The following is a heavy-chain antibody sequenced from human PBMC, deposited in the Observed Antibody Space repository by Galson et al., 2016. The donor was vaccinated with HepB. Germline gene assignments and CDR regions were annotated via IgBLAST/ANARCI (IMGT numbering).Heavy chain of an antibody. CDR3: ARDSGFCRTIYCRGDAYDL. Sequence: SLRLSCAASGFTVSSNYMSWVRQAPGKRLEWVSVIYSGGTTYYADSVKGRFTISRDNAKNSLYLEMNSLRAEDSSLYFCARDSGFCRTIYCRGDAYDLWGQGTMVTVSS. CDR2: IYSGGTT. J-gene: IGHJ3*01. V-gene: IGHV3-66*01. D-gene: IGHD2-15*01. CDR1: GFTVSSNY.